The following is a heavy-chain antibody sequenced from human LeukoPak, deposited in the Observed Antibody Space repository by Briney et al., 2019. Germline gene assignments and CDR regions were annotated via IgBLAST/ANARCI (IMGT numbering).Heavy chain of an antibody. V-gene: IGHV4-59*01. J-gene: IGHJ4*02. D-gene: IGHD6-25*01. Sequence: SETLSLTCTVSGGSISSYYWSWIRQPPGKGLEWIGYTYYSGSTNYNPSLKSRVTISVDTSKNQFSLKLSSVTAADTAVYYCATQRLRTPGLVDYWGQGTLVTVSS. CDR3: ATQRLRTPGLVDY. CDR1: GGSISSYY. CDR2: TYYSGST.